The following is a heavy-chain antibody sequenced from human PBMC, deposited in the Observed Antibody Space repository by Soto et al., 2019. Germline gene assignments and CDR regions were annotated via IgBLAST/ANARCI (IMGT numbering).Heavy chain of an antibody. V-gene: IGHV4-4*07. Sequence: SETLSLTCTVSGGSISSYYWSWIRQPAGKGLEWIGRIYTSGSTNYNPSLKRRVTMSVDTSKNQFSLKLSSVTAADTAVYYCARDRYSSGWYYYYGMDVWGQGTTVTVSS. CDR2: IYTSGST. CDR1: GGSISSYY. J-gene: IGHJ6*02. D-gene: IGHD6-19*01. CDR3: ARDRYSSGWYYYYGMDV.